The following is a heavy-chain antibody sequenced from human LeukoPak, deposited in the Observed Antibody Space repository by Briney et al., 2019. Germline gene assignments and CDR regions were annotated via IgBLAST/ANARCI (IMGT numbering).Heavy chain of an antibody. J-gene: IGHJ6*02. CDR2: IKQDGSEK. V-gene: IGHV3-7*04. Sequence: PGGSLRLSCAASGFTFSSYWMSWVRQAPGKGLEWVGNIKQDGSEKYYVDSVKGRLTISRDNAKNSLYLQMNSPRAEDTAVYYCARAVTTLDYYGMDVWGQGTTVTVSS. D-gene: IGHD4-17*01. CDR3: ARAVTTLDYYGMDV. CDR1: GFTFSSYW.